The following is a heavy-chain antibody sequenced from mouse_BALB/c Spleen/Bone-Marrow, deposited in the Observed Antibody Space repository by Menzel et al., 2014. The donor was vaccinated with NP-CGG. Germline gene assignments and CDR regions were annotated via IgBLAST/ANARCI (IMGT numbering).Heavy chain of an antibody. D-gene: IGHD4-1*01. J-gene: IGHJ2*01. V-gene: IGHV14-3*02. CDR1: GFNIKDTY. CDR3: ATLTGTFDY. Sequence: DVQLQESGAELVKPGASVKLSCTASGFNIKDTYMHWVKQRPEQGLEWIGRIDPASDYTQFDSKFQGKATITADTPSNTAYLQLSSLTSEDTAVYYCATLTGTFDYGGQGTTLTVSS. CDR2: IDPASDYT.